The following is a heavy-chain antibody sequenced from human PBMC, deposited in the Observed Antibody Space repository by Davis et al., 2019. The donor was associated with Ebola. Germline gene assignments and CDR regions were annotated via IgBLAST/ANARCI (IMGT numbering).Heavy chain of an antibody. CDR3: ARAWGSRQKVYYLDY. CDR2: ISFDGTIN. J-gene: IGHJ4*02. V-gene: IGHV3-33*01. Sequence: GGSLRLSCEVSGFNFRTHGMHWVRQAPGKGLEWVAVISFDGTINNYADSVKGRFTISRDNSKKTLYLQMNSLRAEDTAVYYCARAWGSRQKVYYLDYWGQGTLVTVSS. CDR1: GFNFRTHG. D-gene: IGHD2-8*01.